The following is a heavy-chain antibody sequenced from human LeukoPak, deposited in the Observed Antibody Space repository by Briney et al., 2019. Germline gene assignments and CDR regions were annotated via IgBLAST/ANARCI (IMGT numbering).Heavy chain of an antibody. Sequence: ASVKVSCKASGYTFTTYGISWVRQAPGQGLEWMGGIIPIFGTANYAQKFQGRVTITTDESTSTAYMELSSLRSEDTAVYYCARSSSVTWGFDPWGQGTLVTVSS. CDR1: GYTFTTYG. V-gene: IGHV1-69*05. CDR3: ARSSSVTWGFDP. CDR2: IIPIFGTA. J-gene: IGHJ5*02. D-gene: IGHD6-6*01.